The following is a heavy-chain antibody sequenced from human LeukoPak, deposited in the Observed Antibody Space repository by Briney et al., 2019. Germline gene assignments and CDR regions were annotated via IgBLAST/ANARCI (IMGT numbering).Heavy chain of an antibody. J-gene: IGHJ4*02. CDR1: GFTFNTYS. CDR2: ISDSGGGT. Sequence: PGGSLRLSCAASGFTFNTYSMNWARQAPGKGLEWVSTISDSGGGTYDADSVKGRFTISRDNSKNTLYLQMNSLRADDTAVYYCDGADFWGQGTLVTVSS. CDR3: DGADF. V-gene: IGHV3-23*01.